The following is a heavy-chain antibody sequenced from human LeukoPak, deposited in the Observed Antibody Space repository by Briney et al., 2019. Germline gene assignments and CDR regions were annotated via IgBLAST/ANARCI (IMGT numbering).Heavy chain of an antibody. CDR2: IYTSGST. CDR1: GGSISSGSYY. V-gene: IGHV4-61*02. CDR3: ARARGSGRYYFDY. J-gene: IGHJ4*02. Sequence: QVQLQESGPGLVKPSQTLSLTCTVSGGSISSGSYYWSWLRQPAGQGLGWIGRIYTSGSTNYNPSLKSRVTISVDTSKNQFSLKLSSVTAADTAVYYCARARGSGRYYFDYWGQGTLVTVSS. D-gene: IGHD6-19*01.